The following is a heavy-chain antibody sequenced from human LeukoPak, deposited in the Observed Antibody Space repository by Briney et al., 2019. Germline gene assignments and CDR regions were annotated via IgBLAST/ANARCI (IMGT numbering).Heavy chain of an antibody. D-gene: IGHD2-15*01. CDR2: IYYSGST. CDR3: ARIEDYSYAFDI. Sequence: SETLSLTCTVSGGSISSGGYYWSWIRQPPGKGLEWIGYIYYSGSTNYNPSLKSRVTISVDTSKNQFSLKLSPVTAADTAVYYCARIEDYSYAFDIWGQGTMVTVSS. CDR1: GGSISSGGYY. V-gene: IGHV4-61*08. J-gene: IGHJ3*02.